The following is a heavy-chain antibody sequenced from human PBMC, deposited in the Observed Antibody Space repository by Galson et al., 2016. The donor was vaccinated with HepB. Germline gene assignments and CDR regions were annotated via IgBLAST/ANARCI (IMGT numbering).Heavy chain of an antibody. Sequence: SLRLSCAASGFSFSTSGMSWVRQTPGRGLEWVSGITSSGGTTHYANSVKGRFTISRDTYNTVYLQMNSLRVEDTAIYYCVRDPQVFGEFDFDHWGLGTLVTVST. J-gene: IGHJ4*02. CDR1: GFSFSTSG. D-gene: IGHD3-10*01. CDR3: VRDPQVFGEFDFDH. CDR2: ITSSGGTT. V-gene: IGHV3-23*01.